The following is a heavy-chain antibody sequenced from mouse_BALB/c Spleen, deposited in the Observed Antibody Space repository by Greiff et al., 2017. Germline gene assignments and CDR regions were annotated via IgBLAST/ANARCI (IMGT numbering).Heavy chain of an antibody. CDR1: GFTFSSYA. J-gene: IGHJ4*01. Sequence: EVKVEESGGGLVKPGGSLKLSCAASGFTFSSYAMSWVRQSPEKRLEWVAEISSGGSYTYYPDTVTGRFTISRDNAKNTLYMEMSSLRSEDTAMYYCARERGYGNNEGSAMDYWGQGTSVTVSS. V-gene: IGHV5-9-4*01. CDR2: ISSGGSYT. D-gene: IGHD2-1*01. CDR3: ARERGYGNNEGSAMDY.